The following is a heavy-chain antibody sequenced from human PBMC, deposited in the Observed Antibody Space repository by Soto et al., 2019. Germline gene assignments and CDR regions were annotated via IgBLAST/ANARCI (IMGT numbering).Heavy chain of an antibody. V-gene: IGHV3-23*01. Sequence: GGSLRLSCAASGFTFSSYAMSWVRQAPGKGLEWVSAISGSGGSTYYADSVKGRFTISRDNSKNTLYLQMNSLRAEDTAVYYCAKMEYCSGGSCYVDYYYYYMDVWGKGTTVTVSS. J-gene: IGHJ6*03. D-gene: IGHD2-15*01. CDR2: ISGSGGST. CDR1: GFTFSSYA. CDR3: AKMEYCSGGSCYVDYYYYYMDV.